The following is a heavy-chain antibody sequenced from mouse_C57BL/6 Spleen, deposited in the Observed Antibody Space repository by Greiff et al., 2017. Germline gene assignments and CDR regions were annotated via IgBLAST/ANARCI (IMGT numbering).Heavy chain of an antibody. CDR2: IDPSDSYT. Sequence: QVQLQQPGAELVRPGTSVKLSCKASGYTFTSYWMHWVKQRPGQGLEWIGVIDPSDSYTNYNQKFKGKATLTVDTSSSTAYMQLSSLTAEDSAVYYCYHGYYSKEGNARDYWGQGTSVTVSS. CDR3: YHGYYSKEGNARDY. V-gene: IGHV1-59*01. D-gene: IGHD2-5*01. J-gene: IGHJ4*01. CDR1: GYTFTSYW.